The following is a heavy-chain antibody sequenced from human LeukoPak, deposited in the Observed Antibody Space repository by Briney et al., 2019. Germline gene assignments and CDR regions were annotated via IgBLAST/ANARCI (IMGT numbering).Heavy chain of an antibody. D-gene: IGHD6-13*01. CDR2: IYPGDSDT. CDR1: GYTFTTYW. Sequence: HGESLKISCEGSGYTFTTYWIAWVRQMPGKDLEWMGIIYPGDSDTRYSPSFQGQVTISADRSINTAYLQWSSLKASDTAMYYCARRDAGLAFDYWGQGTLVTASS. CDR3: ARRDAGLAFDY. V-gene: IGHV5-51*01. J-gene: IGHJ4*02.